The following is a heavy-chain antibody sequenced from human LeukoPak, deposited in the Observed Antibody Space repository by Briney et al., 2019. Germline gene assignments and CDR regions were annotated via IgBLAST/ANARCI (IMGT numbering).Heavy chain of an antibody. CDR3: ARKYCSGGDCYSNY. Sequence: PSETLSLTCTVSGGSISSSGYYWGWIRQPPGKGQEWIGSIYYGGSTYYNPSLKSRVTISVDTSKNQFSLKLSSVTAADTAMYYCARKYCSGGDCYSNYWGQGTLVTVSS. V-gene: IGHV4-39*01. CDR1: GGSISSSGYY. J-gene: IGHJ4*02. CDR2: IYYGGST. D-gene: IGHD2-15*01.